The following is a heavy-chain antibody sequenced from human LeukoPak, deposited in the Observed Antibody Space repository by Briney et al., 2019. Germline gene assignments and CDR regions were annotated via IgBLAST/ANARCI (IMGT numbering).Heavy chain of an antibody. CDR3: ARESGSYFLVYWFDP. CDR1: GGSISSGGYY. CDR2: IYYSGST. J-gene: IGHJ5*02. Sequence: SQTLSLTCTVSGGSISSGGYYWGWIRQPPGKGLEWIGSIYYSGSTYYNPSLKSRVTISVDTSKNQFSLKLSSVTAADTAVYYCARESGSYFLVYWFDPWGQGTLVTVSS. V-gene: IGHV4-39*02. D-gene: IGHD1-26*01.